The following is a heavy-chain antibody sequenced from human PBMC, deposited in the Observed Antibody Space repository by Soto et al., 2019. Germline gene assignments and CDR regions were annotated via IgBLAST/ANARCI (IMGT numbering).Heavy chain of an antibody. CDR2: ISYRGST. V-gene: IGHV4-34*01. J-gene: IGHJ4*02. CDR3: ARALLGFSYGYGGYFDP. Sequence: PSETLSLTCNVSGGSFNGYSWSWFRQTSGKGLEWIGDISYRGSTSYSPSLKSRLMISLDTSNNQFSLKVASVTAADTAVYYCARALLGFSYGYGGYFDPWGPGTLVTVS. CDR1: GGSFNGYS. D-gene: IGHD3-16*01.